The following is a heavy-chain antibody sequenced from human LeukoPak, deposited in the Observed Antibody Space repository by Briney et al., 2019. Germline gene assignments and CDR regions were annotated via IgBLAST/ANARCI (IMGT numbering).Heavy chain of an antibody. V-gene: IGHV1-18*01. CDR1: GYTFTSYG. J-gene: IGHJ1*01. CDR3: ARDSPTLFGSSWYDLYFQH. CDR2: ISAYNGNT. Sequence: ASVKVSCKASGYTFTSYGINWVRQAPGQGLEWMGWISAYNGNTKYAQKLQDRVTMTTDTSTSTAYMELSRLRSDDTAVYYCARDSPTLFGSSWYDLYFQHWGQGTLVTVSS. D-gene: IGHD6-13*01.